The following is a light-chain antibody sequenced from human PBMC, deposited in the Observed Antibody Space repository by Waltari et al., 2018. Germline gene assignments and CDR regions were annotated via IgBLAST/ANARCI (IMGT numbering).Light chain of an antibody. CDR1: SSNIGGNT. CDR3: AAWDDSLNGWV. CDR2: SNN. V-gene: IGLV1-44*01. Sequence: QSVLTQPPSASGTPGQRVTISCSGSSSNIGGNTVNWYQQLPGTAPKLLIYSNNRRPSGVPDRVAGSKSGTSASLAIRGLQSEDEADYYCAAWDDSLNGWVFGGGTKLTVL. J-gene: IGLJ3*02.